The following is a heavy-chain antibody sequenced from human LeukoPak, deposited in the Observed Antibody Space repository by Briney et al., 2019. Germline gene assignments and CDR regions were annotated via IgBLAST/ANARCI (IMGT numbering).Heavy chain of an antibody. Sequence: SETLSLTCTVSGGSINTGDYYWTWIRQPPGKGLEWIGSLFYTGNTYYNPSLKARVTISIDTSKNQFSLKLSSVTAADTAVYYCARENIVSTRDFDYWGQGTLVTVSS. CDR1: GGSINTGDYY. CDR3: ARENIVSTRDFDY. D-gene: IGHD5/OR15-5a*01. J-gene: IGHJ4*02. CDR2: LFYTGNT. V-gene: IGHV4-39*07.